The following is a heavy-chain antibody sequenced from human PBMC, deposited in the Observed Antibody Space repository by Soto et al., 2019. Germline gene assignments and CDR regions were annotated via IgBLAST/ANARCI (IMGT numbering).Heavy chain of an antibody. Sequence: GSLRLSCVASEFTFSSYEMNWVRQAPGKGLGWVSYISSSGTTIYYTDSVKGRFTISRDNAKKSLYLQMNSLRAEDTAVYYCVRFGGAAAGPGDYWGQGTLVTVSS. CDR2: ISSSGTTI. V-gene: IGHV3-48*03. J-gene: IGHJ4*02. D-gene: IGHD6-13*01. CDR1: EFTFSSYE. CDR3: VRFGGAAAGPGDY.